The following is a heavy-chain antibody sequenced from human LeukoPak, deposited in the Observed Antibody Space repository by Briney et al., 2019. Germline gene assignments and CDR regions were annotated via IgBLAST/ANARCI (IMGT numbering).Heavy chain of an antibody. CDR3: ARDLSAARKREATGFDC. J-gene: IGHJ4*02. Sequence: GGSLRLSCAASGFTFDDYGMSWVRQAPGKGLEWVSGINWNGGSTGYADSVKGRFTISRDNAKNSLYLQMNSLRAEDTALYYCARDLSAARKREATGFDCWGQGTLVTVSS. D-gene: IGHD6-6*01. CDR2: INWNGGST. V-gene: IGHV3-20*04. CDR1: GFTFDDYG.